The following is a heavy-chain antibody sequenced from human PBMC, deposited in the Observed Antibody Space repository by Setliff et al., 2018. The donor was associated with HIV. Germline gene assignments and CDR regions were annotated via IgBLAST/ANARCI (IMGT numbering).Heavy chain of an antibody. CDR2: IHFSGST. CDR1: GDSFSGTSYY. Sequence: SETLSLTCTVSGDSFSGTSYYWGWIRQPPGKGLEWTGSIHFSGSTWYTQSLKSRVTIWVDTSKNQFSLKVNSVTAADTAVYYCVRPSLGIGGGSIFHNWGQGTLVTVSS. CDR3: VRPSLGIGGGSIFHN. J-gene: IGHJ4*02. V-gene: IGHV4-39*01. D-gene: IGHD3-3*01.